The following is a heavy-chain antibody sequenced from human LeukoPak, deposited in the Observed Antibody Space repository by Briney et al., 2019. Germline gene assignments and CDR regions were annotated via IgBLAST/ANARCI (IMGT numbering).Heavy chain of an antibody. CDR3: ARDPYGDYNNGQDY. V-gene: IGHV1-2*02. D-gene: IGHD4-17*01. Sequence: GASVKVSCMASGYTFTGYYMHWVRQAPGQGLGWMGWINPNSGDTNYVQKFQGRVTMTRDTSISTAYMELSRLRSDDTAVYYCARDPYGDYNNGQDYWGQGTLVTVSS. CDR1: GYTFTGYY. J-gene: IGHJ4*02. CDR2: INPNSGDT.